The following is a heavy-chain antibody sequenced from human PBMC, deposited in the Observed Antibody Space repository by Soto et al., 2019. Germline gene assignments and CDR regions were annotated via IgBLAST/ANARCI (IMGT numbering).Heavy chain of an antibody. J-gene: IGHJ5*02. Sequence: SETLSLTCTVSGGSISSSSYYWGWIRQPPGKGLEWIGSIYYSGSTYYNPSLKSRVTISVDTSKNQFSLKLSSVTAADTAVYYCARHAANYDFWSGYHKNNWFDPWGQGTLVTVSS. CDR1: GGSISSSSYY. D-gene: IGHD3-3*01. CDR2: IYYSGST. V-gene: IGHV4-39*01. CDR3: ARHAANYDFWSGYHKNNWFDP.